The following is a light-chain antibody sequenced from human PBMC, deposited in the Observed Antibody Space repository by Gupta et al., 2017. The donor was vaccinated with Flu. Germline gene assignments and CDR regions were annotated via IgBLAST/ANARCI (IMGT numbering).Light chain of an antibody. J-gene: IGKJ2*01. Sequence: AIQMTQYPSSLSPSDGDRVTITCRASQGIGDDLGWYQQKPGKAPNLLIYDASSLQRGVPSRFSGSGSGTEFTLTISNLQPEDFATYYCLQDYSYLYTFGQGTKVEIE. CDR2: DAS. CDR3: LQDYSYLYT. CDR1: QGIGDD. V-gene: IGKV1-6*01.